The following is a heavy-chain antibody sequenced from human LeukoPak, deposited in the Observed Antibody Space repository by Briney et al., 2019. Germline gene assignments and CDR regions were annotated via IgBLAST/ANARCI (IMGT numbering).Heavy chain of an antibody. Sequence: PGGSLRLSCAASGFTFSSYEMNWVRQAPGKGLEWVSYISSSGSTIYYADSVKGRFTISRDNAKNSLYLQMNSLRAEDTAVYYCARWVTTGIGAFDIWGQGTMVTVSS. CDR1: GFTFSSYE. J-gene: IGHJ3*02. CDR2: ISSSGSTI. D-gene: IGHD4-17*01. V-gene: IGHV3-48*03. CDR3: ARWVTTGIGAFDI.